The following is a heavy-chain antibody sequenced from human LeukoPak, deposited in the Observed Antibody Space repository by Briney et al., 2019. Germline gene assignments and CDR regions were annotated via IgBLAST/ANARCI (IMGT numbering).Heavy chain of an antibody. CDR2: IYTSGST. V-gene: IGHV4-4*07. CDR3: ARTLGRGYNWNDDNRGIHNWFDP. J-gene: IGHJ5*02. Sequence: SETLSLTCTVSGGSISSYYWSWIRQPAGKGLEWIGRIYTSGSTNYNPSLKSRVTMSVDTSKNQFSLKLSSVTAADTAVYYCARTLGRGYNWNDDNRGIHNWFDPWGQGTLVTVSS. D-gene: IGHD1-1*01. CDR1: GGSISSYY.